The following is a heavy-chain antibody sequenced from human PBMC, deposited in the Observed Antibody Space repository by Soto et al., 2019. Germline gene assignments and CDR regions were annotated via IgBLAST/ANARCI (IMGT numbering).Heavy chain of an antibody. V-gene: IGHV4-61*01. Sequence: QVQLQGSGPGLVKPSETLSLACTVAGDSVSSYNSYWSWIRQPPGKGLERIGYIYHTGSAYYNPSLESRLTISMDTSKNQFSLKMNSVTAADTAVYYCASGRDAYKTGYWGQGTLVTVSS. CDR3: ASGRDAYKTGY. CDR2: IYHTGSA. D-gene: IGHD1-1*01. CDR1: GDSVSSYNSY. J-gene: IGHJ4*02.